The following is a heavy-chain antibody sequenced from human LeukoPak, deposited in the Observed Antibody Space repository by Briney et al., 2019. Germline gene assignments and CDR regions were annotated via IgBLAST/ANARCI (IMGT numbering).Heavy chain of an antibody. CDR2: MNSNGRIT. CDR1: GFTFGSYW. J-gene: IGHJ4*02. D-gene: IGHD4-17*01. V-gene: IGHV3-74*01. Sequence: GGSLRLSCAASGFTFGSYWMHWVRQAPGQGLVWVSRMNSNGRITDYADSVKGRFTISRDNAKNTLYLHMTNLRAEDTAVYFCASITDGYYEVSPGYWGQGTLVTVSS. CDR3: ASITDGYYEVSPGY.